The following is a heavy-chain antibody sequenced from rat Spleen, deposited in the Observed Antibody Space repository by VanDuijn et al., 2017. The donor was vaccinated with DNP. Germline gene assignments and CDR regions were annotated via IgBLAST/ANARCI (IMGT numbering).Heavy chain of an antibody. Sequence: EVQLVESGGGLVRPGRSLKLSCATSGFTFSDCNMAWVRQVPGKGLEWVASITGSGDTTNYLDSVMGRFTITRDNAKNTLYLQMNSLRSEETATYYCARLWSSGAMDVWGQGTSVTVSS. D-gene: IGHD1-3*01. CDR3: ARLWSSGAMDV. J-gene: IGHJ4*01. V-gene: IGHV5S23*01. CDR1: GFTFSDCN. CDR2: ITGSGDTT.